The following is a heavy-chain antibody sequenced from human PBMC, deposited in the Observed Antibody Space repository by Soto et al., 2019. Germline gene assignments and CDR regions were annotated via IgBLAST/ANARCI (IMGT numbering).Heavy chain of an antibody. Sequence: QITLKESGPTLVKPTQTLALTCTFSGFSLTTDGVGVDWIRQPPGKALEWLGLIYWNDEKRYRPFLQSRLTITKDTTRNPVVLTTTNMDPMDTDTYYSARTTAVTSGLSWGQSTMVSAPS. CDR3: ARTTAVTSGLS. J-gene: IGHJ6*01. V-gene: IGHV2-5*01. CDR2: IYWNDEK. CDR1: GFSLTTDGVG. D-gene: IGHD1-1*01.